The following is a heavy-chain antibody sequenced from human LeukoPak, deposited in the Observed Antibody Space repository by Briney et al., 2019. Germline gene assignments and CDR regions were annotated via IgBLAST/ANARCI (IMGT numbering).Heavy chain of an antibody. CDR1: GFTFSSYW. Sequence: GGSLRLSCAASGFTFSSYWMSWVRQAPGKGLEWVANIKQDGSEKYYVDSVKGRFTISRDNAKNSLYLQMNSLRAEDTAVYYCARDLDYVWGSYGYYFDYWGQGTLVTVSS. CDR2: IKQDGSEK. J-gene: IGHJ4*02. V-gene: IGHV3-7*01. CDR3: ARDLDYVWGSYGYYFDY. D-gene: IGHD3-16*02.